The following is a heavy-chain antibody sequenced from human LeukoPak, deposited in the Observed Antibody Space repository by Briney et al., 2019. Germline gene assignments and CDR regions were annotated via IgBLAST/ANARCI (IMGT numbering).Heavy chain of an antibody. CDR2: LYSGGSA. Sequence: GGSLRLSCAASGFNVSSNYMSWVRQAPGKGLEWVSLLYSGGSAFHADSVKGRFTISRDNSKNTLYLQLNSLRAEDTAVYYCARAGGGYRYGYYYHFYMDVWGKGITVTVSS. D-gene: IGHD5-18*01. CDR3: ARAGGGYRYGYYYHFYMDV. CDR1: GFNVSSNY. J-gene: IGHJ6*03. V-gene: IGHV3-53*01.